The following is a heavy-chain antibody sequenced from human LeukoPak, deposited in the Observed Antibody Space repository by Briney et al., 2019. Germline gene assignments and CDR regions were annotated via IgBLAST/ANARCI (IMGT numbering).Heavy chain of an antibody. V-gene: IGHV4-4*07. CDR1: GGSISSYY. CDR2: IYPSGST. J-gene: IGHJ4*02. D-gene: IGHD3-22*01. Sequence: SETLSLTCSVSGGSISSYYWSWIRQPAGKGLQWIGRIYPSGSTNYNPSLKSRVTMSLDTSKNQFSLKLSSVTAADTAVYYCASRVPNYYDSSGYFWVWGQGTLVTVSS. CDR3: ASRVPNYYDSSGYFWV.